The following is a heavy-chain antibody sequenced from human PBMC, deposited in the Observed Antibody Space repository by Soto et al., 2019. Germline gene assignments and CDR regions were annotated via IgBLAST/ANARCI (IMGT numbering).Heavy chain of an antibody. J-gene: IGHJ2*01. CDR3: ARDSREIVLLLYAHRGYFDL. D-gene: IGHD2-8*01. V-gene: IGHV1-2*02. CDR1: GYTFTAYY. Sequence: QVQLVQSGAEVKKPGASVKVSCKASGYTFTAYYMHWVRQAPGQGLEWMGWINPHSGGTNYAQKFQGRVTMTRDTSISTAFMDLSRLRSDDTAVYYCARDSREIVLLLYAHRGYFDLWGRGTLVTVSS. CDR2: INPHSGGT.